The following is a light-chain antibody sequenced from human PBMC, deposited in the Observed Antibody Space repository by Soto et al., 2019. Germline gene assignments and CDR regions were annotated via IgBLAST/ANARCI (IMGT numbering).Light chain of an antibody. CDR1: QPIDSW. CDR2: KAS. V-gene: IGKV1-5*03. CDR3: QQHHIHSFT. Sequence: IQMTPSPSTLSASLGDRVTITCQASQPIDSWLAWYQQRPGKPPNLLIYKASTLASGVPSRFSGSGSGTEFTLTFNSLQPDDFASYDCQQHHIHSFTFDQGTKVDIK. J-gene: IGKJ1*01.